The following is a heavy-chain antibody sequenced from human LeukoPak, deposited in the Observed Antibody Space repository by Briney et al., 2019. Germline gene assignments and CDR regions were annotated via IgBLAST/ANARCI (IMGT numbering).Heavy chain of an antibody. CDR1: GGSFSGYY. V-gene: IGHV4-34*01. Sequence: PSETLSLTCAVYGGSFSGYYWSRIRQPPGKGLEWIGEINHSGSTNYNPSLKSRVTISVDTSKNQFSLKLSSVTAADTAVYYCARGFPLGIRGPIGSWFDPWGQGTLVTVSS. D-gene: IGHD3-10*01. J-gene: IGHJ5*02. CDR3: ARGFPLGIRGPIGSWFDP. CDR2: INHSGST.